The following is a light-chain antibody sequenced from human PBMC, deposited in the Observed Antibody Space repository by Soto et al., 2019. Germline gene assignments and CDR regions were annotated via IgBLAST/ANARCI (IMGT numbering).Light chain of an antibody. CDR2: ANS. CDR1: ISNIRADYD. CDR3: QSYDSSLSGFYV. Sequence: SVPRLPASVSGAPAQRLSISFTGIISNIRADYDVHWYQQLPGTAPKLLIYANSNRPSGVPDRFSGSKSGISASLAITGLQADDQDDYYCQSYDSSLSGFYVFGTGTKVTVL. V-gene: IGLV1-40*01. J-gene: IGLJ1*01.